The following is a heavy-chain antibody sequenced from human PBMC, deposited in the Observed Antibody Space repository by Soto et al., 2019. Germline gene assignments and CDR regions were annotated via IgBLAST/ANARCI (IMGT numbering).Heavy chain of an antibody. D-gene: IGHD6-13*01. CDR2: IYHSGTT. Sequence: SETLSLTCVVSGYSISSGYYWGWIRQPPGKGLEWIGSIYHSGTTYYNPSLKSRVTISLDTSMNPFSLKLTSVTAADTAVYYCARSLLTRSWYAGSWGQGTLVTVSS. V-gene: IGHV4-38-2*01. CDR1: GYSISSGYY. J-gene: IGHJ5*02. CDR3: ARSLLTRSWYAGS.